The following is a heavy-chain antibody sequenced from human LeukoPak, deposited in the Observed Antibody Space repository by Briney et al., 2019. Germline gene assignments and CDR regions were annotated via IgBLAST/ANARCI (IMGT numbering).Heavy chain of an antibody. CDR3: ARVSCSGGSCYSLALLHYYGMDV. Sequence: QPGRSLRLSCAASGVTFSSYGMHWVRQAPGKGLEWVAVIWYDGSNKYYADSVKGRFTISRDNSKNTLYLQMNSLRAEDTAVYYCARVSCSGGSCYSLALLHYYGMDVWGQGTTVTVSS. CDR2: IWYDGSNK. J-gene: IGHJ6*02. CDR1: GVTFSSYG. D-gene: IGHD2-15*01. V-gene: IGHV3-33*08.